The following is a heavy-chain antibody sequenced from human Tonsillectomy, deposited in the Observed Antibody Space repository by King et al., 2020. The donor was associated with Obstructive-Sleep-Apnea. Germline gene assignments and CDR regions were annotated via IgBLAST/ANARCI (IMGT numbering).Heavy chain of an antibody. Sequence: KESGPGLVQPSETLSLTCTVSGGSSSTYYWSWIRQPPGKGLEWIGYIDHSGSTNYSPSLKSQLTISVDTSKNQFSLKLDSVTAADTAVYYCARAPELEDLSGDYYSYFFDYWGQGTLVTVSS. D-gene: IGHD3-22*01. CDR2: IDHSGST. V-gene: IGHV4-59*01. J-gene: IGHJ4*02. CDR3: ARAPELEDLSGDYYSYFFDY. CDR1: GGSSSTYY.